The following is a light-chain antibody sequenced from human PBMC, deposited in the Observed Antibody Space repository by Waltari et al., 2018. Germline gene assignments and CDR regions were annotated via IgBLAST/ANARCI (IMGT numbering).Light chain of an antibody. Sequence: EIVMTQSPATLSVSPGERATLTCRASQSIVPRLSWFQLRPGRAPSLLIYGASTRATGIPARFSGSGAGTEFSLTISSLQSEDIAIYYCLQYSNWPYTFGQGTRLEIK. V-gene: IGKV3D-15*01. CDR2: GAS. J-gene: IGKJ2*01. CDR1: QSIVPR. CDR3: LQYSNWPYT.